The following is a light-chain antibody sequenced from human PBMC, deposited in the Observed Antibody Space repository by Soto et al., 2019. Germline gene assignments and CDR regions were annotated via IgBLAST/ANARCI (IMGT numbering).Light chain of an antibody. Sequence: QSVLTQPPSASGSPGQSVTISCTGTSSDVGGYNYVSWYQQHPGKAPTLMIYEVSKRPSGVPDRLSGSKSGNTASLTVSGLQAEDEADYYCSSYAGSNNYVFGTGTKVTVL. J-gene: IGLJ1*01. CDR1: SSDVGGYNY. CDR2: EVS. V-gene: IGLV2-8*01. CDR3: SSYAGSNNYV.